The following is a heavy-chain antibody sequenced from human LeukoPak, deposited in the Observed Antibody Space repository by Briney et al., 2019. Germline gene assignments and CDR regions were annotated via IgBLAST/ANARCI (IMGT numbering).Heavy chain of an antibody. CDR2: IIPILGIA. V-gene: IGHV1-69*04. CDR3: ARDSSREWFGDRYFDP. D-gene: IGHD3-10*01. Sequence: GASVKVSCKASGGTFSSYAISWVRQAPGQGLEWMGRIIPILGIANYAQKFQGRVTITADKSTSTAYMELSSLRSEDTAVYYCARDSSREWFGDRYFDPWGQGTLVTVSS. J-gene: IGHJ5*02. CDR1: GGTFSSYA.